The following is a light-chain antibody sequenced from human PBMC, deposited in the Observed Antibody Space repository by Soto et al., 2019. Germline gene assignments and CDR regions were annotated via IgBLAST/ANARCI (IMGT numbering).Light chain of an antibody. Sequence: DIQMTQSPSTLSASVGDRVTITCRASQSINNWLAWYQQNPGKAPKLLIYKASNLDIGVPSRFSGSGSGTEFTLTISSLQPDDFATYDCQQYDTYWTCGQGAKVEIK. V-gene: IGKV1-5*03. J-gene: IGKJ1*01. CDR3: QQYDTYWT. CDR1: QSINNW. CDR2: KAS.